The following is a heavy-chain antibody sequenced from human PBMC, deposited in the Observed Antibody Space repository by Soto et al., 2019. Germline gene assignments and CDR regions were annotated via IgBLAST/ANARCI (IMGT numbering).Heavy chain of an antibody. J-gene: IGHJ4*02. Sequence: QVQLVQSGAEVKKPESSVKVSCKAPGGTFSTYAISWVRQAPGQGLEWMGGIIPMFGTANYAQRFQDRVTITADESKNTVYMEPSSLRSEDTAVYFCASGIQLWLRRINNGYSGWGQGTLVTVSS. D-gene: IGHD5-18*01. CDR3: ASGIQLWLRRINNGYSG. V-gene: IGHV1-69*12. CDR2: IIPMFGTA. CDR1: GGTFSTYA.